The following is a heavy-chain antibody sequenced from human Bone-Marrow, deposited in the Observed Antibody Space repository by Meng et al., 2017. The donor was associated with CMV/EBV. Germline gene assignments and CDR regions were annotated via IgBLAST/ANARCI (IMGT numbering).Heavy chain of an antibody. CDR3: TRSGHFWGFDV. D-gene: IGHD3-3*02. V-gene: IGHV1-2*02. CDR2: MSIDTGAT. J-gene: IGHJ3*01. CDR1: GHPLTGSY. Sequence: ASVKVSCKASGHPLTGSYMHWVRQAPGQGLEWMGWMSIDTGATKYAQMYQGRVSLTRDKSINTIYMELSSVTFADTAFYFCTRSGHFWGFDVWGQGTLVTVSS.